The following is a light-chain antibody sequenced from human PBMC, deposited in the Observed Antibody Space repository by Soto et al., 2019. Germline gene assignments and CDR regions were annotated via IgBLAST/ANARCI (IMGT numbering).Light chain of an antibody. Sequence: EIVLTQSPGTLSLSPGERATLSCRASQSVSSSYLAWYQQKPGQAPRLLIYGASSRATGIPDRFSGSGSGTDFTLTISRLEPEDFAVYYCLQYGSSPSYTFGHGTKLEIK. V-gene: IGKV3-20*01. CDR2: GAS. J-gene: IGKJ2*01. CDR1: QSVSSSY. CDR3: LQYGSSPSYT.